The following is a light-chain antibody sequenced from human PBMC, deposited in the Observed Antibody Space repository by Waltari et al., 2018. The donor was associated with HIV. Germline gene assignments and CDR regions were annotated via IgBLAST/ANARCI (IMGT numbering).Light chain of an antibody. CDR1: SSNIGNKA. Sequence: HSFLTQPPSVSEAPRQRVTISCSGSSSNIGNKAVNWYQQLPGKAPKLLIYSDALLPSGVSDRFSGSKSGTSASLAISGLQSEDEADYYCAAWDDSLNGPVFGGGTKVTVL. CDR2: SDA. V-gene: IGLV1-36*01. J-gene: IGLJ3*02. CDR3: AAWDDSLNGPV.